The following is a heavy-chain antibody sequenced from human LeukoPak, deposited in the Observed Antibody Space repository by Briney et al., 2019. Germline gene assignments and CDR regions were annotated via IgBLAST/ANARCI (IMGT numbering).Heavy chain of an antibody. Sequence: GGSLRLSCAASGFTFSSYSMNWVRQAPGKGPEWVSSISSSSSYIYYADSVKGRFTISRDNAKNSLYLQMNSLRAEDTAVYYCARDPRDLGYCSGGSCGYWGQGTLVTVSS. CDR3: ARDPRDLGYCSGGSCGY. CDR1: GFTFSSYS. CDR2: ISSSSSYI. J-gene: IGHJ4*02. D-gene: IGHD2-15*01. V-gene: IGHV3-21*01.